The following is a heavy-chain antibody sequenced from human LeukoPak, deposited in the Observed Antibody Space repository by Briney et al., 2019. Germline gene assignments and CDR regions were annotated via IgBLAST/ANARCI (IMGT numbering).Heavy chain of an antibody. J-gene: IGHJ4*02. V-gene: IGHV1-18*01. CDR3: ARDRIGVAGTAPEY. Sequence: ASVKVSCKASGYTFFSYGISWVRQAPGQGLEWMGWISGYNCVTNYAQKLQGRVTMTTDTSTTTVYMELRSLRSDDTAVYYCARDRIGVAGTAPEYWGQGTLVTVSS. CDR1: GYTFFSYG. D-gene: IGHD6-19*01. CDR2: ISGYNCVT.